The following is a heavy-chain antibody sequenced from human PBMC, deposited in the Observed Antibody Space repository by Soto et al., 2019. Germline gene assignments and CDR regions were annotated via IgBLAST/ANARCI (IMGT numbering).Heavy chain of an antibody. CDR1: GFTFSSYG. CDR3: AREPVSSGWYPYYFDY. D-gene: IGHD6-19*01. V-gene: IGHV3-30*03. J-gene: IGHJ4*02. CDR2: ISYDGSNK. Sequence: PGGSLRLSCAASGFTFSSYGMPWVRQAPGKGLEWVAVISYDGSNKYYADSVKGRFTISRDNSKNTLYLQMNSLRAEDTAVYYCAREPVSSGWYPYYFDYWGQGTLVTVSS.